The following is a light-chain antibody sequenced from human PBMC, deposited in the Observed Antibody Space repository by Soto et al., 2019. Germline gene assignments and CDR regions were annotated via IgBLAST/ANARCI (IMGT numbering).Light chain of an antibody. V-gene: IGKV1-27*01. CDR2: AAS. CDR1: QGIRNF. CDR3: QKYSSVPV. Sequence: EIPLTQSPTSLSASVGDRVTITCRASQGIRNFVAWYQQKPGKAPKLLIYAASTLQSGVPSRFSGSGSGTDFTLTINSLQPEDVATYSCQKYSSVPVFGPGTKVEIK. J-gene: IGKJ3*01.